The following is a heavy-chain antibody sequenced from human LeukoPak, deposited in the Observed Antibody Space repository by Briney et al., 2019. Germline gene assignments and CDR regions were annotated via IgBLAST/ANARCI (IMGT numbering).Heavy chain of an antibody. J-gene: IGHJ4*02. Sequence: PGGSLRLSCAASGFTVSSNYMSWVRQAPGKGLEWVSVIYSGGSTYYADSVKGRFTISRDNSKNTLYLQMNSLRAEDTVVYYCARARSGYDFIIDYWGQGTLVTVSS. V-gene: IGHV3-66*01. CDR2: IYSGGST. CDR1: GFTVSSNY. CDR3: ARARSGYDFIIDY. D-gene: IGHD5-12*01.